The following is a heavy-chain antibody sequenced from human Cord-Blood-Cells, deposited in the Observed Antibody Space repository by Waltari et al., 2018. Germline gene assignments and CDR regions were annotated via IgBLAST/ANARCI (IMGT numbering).Heavy chain of an antibody. CDR2: IGTAGDT. Sequence: EVQLVESGGGLVQPGGSLRPSCAASGFTFRSCDMHWVRQATGKGLEWVSAIGTAGDTYYPGSVKGRFTISRENAKNSLYLQMNSLRAGDTAVYYCARYYYGSGSYYKSFDYWGQGTLVTVSS. CDR3: ARYYYGSGSYYKSFDY. V-gene: IGHV3-13*01. CDR1: GFTFRSCD. J-gene: IGHJ4*02. D-gene: IGHD3-10*01.